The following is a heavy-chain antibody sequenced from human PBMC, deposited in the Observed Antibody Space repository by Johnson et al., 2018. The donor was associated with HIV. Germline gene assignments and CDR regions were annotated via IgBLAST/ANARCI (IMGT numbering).Heavy chain of an antibody. D-gene: IGHD5-24*01. Sequence: MQLVESGGGLVQPGRSLRLSCSTSGFNFSTYDMHWVRQPTGKGLEWVSAIGSADDTYYPGSVKGRFTISRDNSKNTLYLQMNSLRAEDTAVYYCAREMATIRGYAFDIWGQGTMVTVSS. CDR1: GFNFSTYD. CDR3: AREMATIRGYAFDI. J-gene: IGHJ3*02. CDR2: IGSADDT. V-gene: IGHV3-13*01.